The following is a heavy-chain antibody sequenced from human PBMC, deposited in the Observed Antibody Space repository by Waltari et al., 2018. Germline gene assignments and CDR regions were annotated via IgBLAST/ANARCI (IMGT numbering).Heavy chain of an antibody. CDR3: TTSSYCGTTTCYQYYGMDV. CDR1: GGGFGSYS. D-gene: IGHD2-2*01. V-gene: IGHV1-69*01. CDR2: IIPVFGTA. Sequence: QVRLVQSGAEVKKPGSSVKVSCKAFGGGFGSYSIDWVRQAPGQGLEWMGGIIPVFGTANYAQKFQDRLAITADESTSTAYMELSSLRSEDTAAYYCTTSSYCGTTTCYQYYGMDVWGQGTTVTVSS. J-gene: IGHJ6*02.